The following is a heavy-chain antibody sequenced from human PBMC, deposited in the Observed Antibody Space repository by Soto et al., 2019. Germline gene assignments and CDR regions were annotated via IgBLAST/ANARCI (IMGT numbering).Heavy chain of an antibody. Sequence: WTWIRQHPGKGLEWMGDIFCTGKAYYNPSLESRLSMSVDRSKNQFSLRLSSVTAADTAVYYCARDGNSNANYIDPWGQGTLVTVSS. V-gene: IGHV4-31*02. D-gene: IGHD2-2*01. CDR3: ARDGNSNANYIDP. CDR2: IFCTGKA. J-gene: IGHJ5*02.